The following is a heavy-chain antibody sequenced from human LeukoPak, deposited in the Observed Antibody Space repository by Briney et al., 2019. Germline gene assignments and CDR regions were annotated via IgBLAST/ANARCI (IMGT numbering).Heavy chain of an antibody. CDR3: ATRSLGGVIHFDY. V-gene: IGHV1-24*01. Sequence: EASVKVSCTVSGYTLTELSMHWVRQAPGKGLEWMGGFDPEDGETIYAQKFQGRVTMTEDTSTDTAYMELSSLRSEDTAVYYCATRSLGGVIHFDYWGQGTLVTVSS. D-gene: IGHD3-16*01. CDR1: GYTLTELS. CDR2: FDPEDGET. J-gene: IGHJ4*02.